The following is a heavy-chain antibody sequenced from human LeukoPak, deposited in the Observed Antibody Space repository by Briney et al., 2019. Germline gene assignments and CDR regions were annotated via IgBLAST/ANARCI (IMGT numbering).Heavy chain of an antibody. V-gene: IGHV1-24*01. Sequence: ASVKVSCKVSGYTLTELSMHWVRQAPGKGLEWMGAFDAEDGETIYAQKFQGRVTMTEDTSTDTAYMELSSPRSEDTAVYYCATRRISRSTRYKWFDPWGQGTLVTVSS. CDR2: FDAEDGET. CDR1: GYTLTELS. CDR3: ATRRISRSTRYKWFDP. D-gene: IGHD2-2*01. J-gene: IGHJ5*02.